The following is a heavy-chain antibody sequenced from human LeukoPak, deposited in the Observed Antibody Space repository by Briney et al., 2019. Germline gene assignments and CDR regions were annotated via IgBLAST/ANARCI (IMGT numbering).Heavy chain of an antibody. CDR2: IYYSGST. D-gene: IGHD1-26*01. J-gene: IGHJ3*02. CDR1: GGSISSYY. CDR3: ARGAMGATGAFDI. V-gene: IGHV4-59*01. Sequence: ASETLSLTCTVSGGSISSYYWSWIRQPPGKGLEWSGYIYYSGSTNYNPSLKSRVTISVDTSKNQFSLKLSSVTAADTAVYYCARGAMGATGAFDIWGQGTMVTVSS.